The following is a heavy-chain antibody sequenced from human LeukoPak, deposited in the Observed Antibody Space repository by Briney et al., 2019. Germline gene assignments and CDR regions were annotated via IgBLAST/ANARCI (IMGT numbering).Heavy chain of an antibody. CDR2: IYTSGST. CDR3: ARENIVVVPAAIRTTYNWFDP. J-gene: IGHJ5*02. D-gene: IGHD2-2*02. V-gene: IGHV4-61*02. CDR1: GGSISSGSYY. Sequence: SGTLSLTCTVSGGSISSGSYYWSWIRQPAGKGLEWIGRIYTSGSTNYNPSLKSRVTISVDTSKNQFSLKLSSVTAADTAVYYCARENIVVVPAAIRTTYNWFDPWGQGTLVTVSS.